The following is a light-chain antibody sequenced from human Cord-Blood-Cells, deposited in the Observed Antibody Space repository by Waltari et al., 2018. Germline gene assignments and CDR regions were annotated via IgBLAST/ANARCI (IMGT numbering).Light chain of an antibody. CDR1: QSISSW. CDR3: QQYNSYSPLT. CDR2: KAS. V-gene: IGKV1-5*03. Sequence: DIQMTQSPSTLSASVGDRVTITCRASQSISSWLAWYQQKPSKAPKLLSDKASSLESEVPSRFSGSGSGTEFTLTISSLQPDYFATYYCQQYNSYSPLTVGGGTKVEIK. J-gene: IGKJ4*01.